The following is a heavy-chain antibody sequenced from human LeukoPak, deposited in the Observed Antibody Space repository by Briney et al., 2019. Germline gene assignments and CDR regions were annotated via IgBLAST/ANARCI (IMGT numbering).Heavy chain of an antibody. D-gene: IGHD6-13*01. V-gene: IGHV3-30*04. CDR1: GFSFRSYA. J-gene: IGHJ4*02. CDR2: IANDGRDK. Sequence: GGSLRLSCAASGFSFRSYAMRWVRQAPGKGLEWVTVIANDGRDKKYADSVRGRFTISRDNSKNTVYLQMDSLRVEDMAVYYCAKDSKITSADYYFDYWGLGTLVTVSS. CDR3: AKDSKITSADYYFDY.